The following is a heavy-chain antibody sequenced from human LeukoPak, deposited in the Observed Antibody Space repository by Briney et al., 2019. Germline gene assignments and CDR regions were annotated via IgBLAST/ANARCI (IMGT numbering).Heavy chain of an antibody. CDR1: GGSISSYY. V-gene: IGHV4-59*01. CDR2: IYYSGST. D-gene: IGHD6-19*01. J-gene: IGHJ4*02. CDR3: ARDAETSSSGWDQ. Sequence: SETLSLTCTVSGGSISSYYWSWIRQPPGKGLEWIGYIYYSGSTNYNPSLKSRVTISVDTSKNQFSLKLSSVTAADTAVYYCARDAETSSSGWDQWGQGTLVTVSS.